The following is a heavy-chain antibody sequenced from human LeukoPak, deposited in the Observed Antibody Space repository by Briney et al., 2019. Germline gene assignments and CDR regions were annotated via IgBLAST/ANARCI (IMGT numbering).Heavy chain of an antibody. J-gene: IGHJ4*02. CDR3: ARVRGLIAEPDGGDY. Sequence: ASVKVSCKASGYTFTNYAISGVRQAPGQGLEWMGWMNSYNGNTNYAQKLQGRVTMTTDTSTSTAYMELRSLRSDDTAVYYCARVRGLIAEPDGGDYWGQGPCSASSQ. D-gene: IGHD6-13*01. V-gene: IGHV1-18*01. CDR1: GYTFTNYA. CDR2: MNSYNGNT.